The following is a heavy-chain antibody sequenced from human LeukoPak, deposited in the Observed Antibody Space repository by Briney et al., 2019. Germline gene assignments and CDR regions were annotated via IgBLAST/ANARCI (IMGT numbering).Heavy chain of an antibody. D-gene: IGHD3-22*01. CDR1: GFTLSDYY. CDR3: AKMAYYYDSSGYYSNLFDY. J-gene: IGHJ4*02. V-gene: IGHV3-23*01. Sequence: PVGSLRLSCAVSGFTLSDYYMDWVRQAPGKGLEWVSAISGSGGSTYYADSVKGRFTISRDNSKNTLYLQMNSLRAEDTAVYYCAKMAYYYDSSGYYSNLFDYWGQGTLDTVSS. CDR2: ISGSGGST.